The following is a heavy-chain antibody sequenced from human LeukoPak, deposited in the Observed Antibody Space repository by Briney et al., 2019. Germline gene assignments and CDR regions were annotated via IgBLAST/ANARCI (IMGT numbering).Heavy chain of an antibody. Sequence: SVKVSCKASGGTFSSYAINWVRQAPGQGLEWMGGIIPIFGTANYAQKFQGRVTITADKSTSTAYMELSSLRSEDTAVYYCARSSIIAAAGPYYFDYWGQGTLVTVSS. J-gene: IGHJ4*02. D-gene: IGHD6-13*01. CDR2: IIPIFGTA. CDR3: ARSSIIAAAGPYYFDY. CDR1: GGTFSSYA. V-gene: IGHV1-69*06.